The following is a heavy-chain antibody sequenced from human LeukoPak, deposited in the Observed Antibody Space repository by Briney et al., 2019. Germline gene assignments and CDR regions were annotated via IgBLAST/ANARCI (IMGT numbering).Heavy chain of an antibody. CDR1: GFTFSSYA. D-gene: IGHD3-10*01. V-gene: IGHV3-23*01. CDR3: AKMDGSGSKKDAYFDY. CDR2: ISGSGGST. Sequence: PGGSLRLSCAASGFTFSSYAMSWVRQAPGKGLEWVSAISGSGGSTYYADSVKGRFTISRDNSKSTLYLQMNSLRAEDTAVYYCAKMDGSGSKKDAYFDYWGQGTLVTVSS. J-gene: IGHJ4*02.